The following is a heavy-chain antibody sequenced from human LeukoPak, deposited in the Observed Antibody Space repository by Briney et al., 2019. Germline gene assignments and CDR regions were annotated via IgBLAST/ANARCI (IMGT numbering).Heavy chain of an antibody. V-gene: IGHV6-1*01. CDR2: TYYRSKRNN. Sequence: SQTLSLTCAISGDSVSTNSVAWNWIRQSPSSGLEWLGRTYYRSKRNNDYAVSVRSRIAINPDTSKNQFSLQLNSVTPDDTALYFCARGRYSGFDLWGQGTMVTVSS. J-gene: IGHJ3*01. CDR1: GDSVSTNSVA. D-gene: IGHD2-15*01. CDR3: ARGRYSGFDL.